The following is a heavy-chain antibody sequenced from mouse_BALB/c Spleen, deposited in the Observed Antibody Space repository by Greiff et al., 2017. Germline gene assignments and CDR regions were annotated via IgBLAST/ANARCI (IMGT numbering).Heavy chain of an antibody. D-gene: IGHD2-10*01. V-gene: IGHV4-1*02. Sequence: EVQRVESGGGLVQPGGSLKLSCAASGFDFSRYWMSWVRQAPGKGLEWIGEINPDSSTINYTPSLKDKFIISRDNAKNTLYLQMSKVRSEDTALYYCARGAYYGNLYFDVWGAGTTVTVSS. CDR3: ARGAYYGNLYFDV. J-gene: IGHJ1*01. CDR2: INPDSSTI. CDR1: GFDFSRYW.